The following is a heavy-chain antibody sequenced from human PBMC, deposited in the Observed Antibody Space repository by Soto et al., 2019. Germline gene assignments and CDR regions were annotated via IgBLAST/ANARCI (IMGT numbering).Heavy chain of an antibody. CDR1: GGSFSGYY. V-gene: IGHV4-34*01. J-gene: IGHJ2*01. D-gene: IGHD3-9*01. CDR3: ARESHDILTGPPWVWYFDL. CDR2: INDRGSI. Sequence: QVQLQQWGAGPLRPLETLSLTCGVSGGSFSGYYWAWIRQSPGKGLEWIGEINDRGSITSNPSRKSRVGISVDTSKNHSSLNLRSVPAADTAVYYCARESHDILTGPPWVWYFDLWGRGTLVTVSS.